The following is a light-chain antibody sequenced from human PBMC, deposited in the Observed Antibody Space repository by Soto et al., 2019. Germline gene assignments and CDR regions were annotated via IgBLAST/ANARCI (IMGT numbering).Light chain of an antibody. J-gene: IGKJ4*01. CDR3: QQRSNWPLT. V-gene: IGKV3-11*01. Sequence: EIVLTQSPATLSLSPGERATLSSRASQSVTSTLAWYHQNPAQAPRLLIYDASNRATGIPARFSGSGSGTDFTLTISSLEPEDFAVYYCQQRSNWPLTFGGGTKVEIK. CDR1: QSVTST. CDR2: DAS.